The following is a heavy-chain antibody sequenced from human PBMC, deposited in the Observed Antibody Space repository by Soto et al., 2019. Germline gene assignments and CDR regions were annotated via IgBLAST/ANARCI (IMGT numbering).Heavy chain of an antibody. CDR1: GITFRDHY. Sequence: GGSLRLSCAASGITFRDHYMSWIRQVPGKGLEWISYMSSSGSTIYYADSVKGRFTISRDNAKNSLYLQMNSLRAEDTAVYYCARDCSGVSCYARFQFDPWGQGTLVTVSS. V-gene: IGHV3-11*01. CDR3: ARDCSGVSCYARFQFDP. CDR2: MSSSGSTI. D-gene: IGHD2-15*01. J-gene: IGHJ5*02.